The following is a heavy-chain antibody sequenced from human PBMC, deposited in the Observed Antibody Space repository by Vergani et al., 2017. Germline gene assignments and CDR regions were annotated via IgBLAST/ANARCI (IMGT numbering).Heavy chain of an antibody. V-gene: IGHV3-7*01. CDR2: IKQDGSEK. J-gene: IGHJ6*03. CDR1: GFTFSSYW. CDR3: ARDRSDSSGYYYYYYYMDV. Sequence: EVQLVESGGGLVQPGGSLRLSCAASGFTFSSYWMSWVRQAPGKGLEWVANIKQDGSEKYYVDSVKGRFTISRDNSKNTLYLQMNSLRAEDTAVYYCARDRSDSSGYYYYYYYMDVWGKGP. D-gene: IGHD3-22*01.